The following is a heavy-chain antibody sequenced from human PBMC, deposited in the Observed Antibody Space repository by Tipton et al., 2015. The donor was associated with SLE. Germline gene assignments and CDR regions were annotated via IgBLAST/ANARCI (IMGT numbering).Heavy chain of an antibody. D-gene: IGHD3/OR15-3a*01. J-gene: IGHJ5*02. V-gene: IGHV4-34*01. Sequence: TLSLTCAVYGGSFSDYYWSWIRQPPGKGLEWVGEINYSGTTNYNPSLKSRVTISVDTSKNQFSLKLTSVTAADTAVYYCATREDWLLGSWGPGTLVTVSS. CDR1: GGSFSDYY. CDR2: INYSGTT. CDR3: ATREDWLLGS.